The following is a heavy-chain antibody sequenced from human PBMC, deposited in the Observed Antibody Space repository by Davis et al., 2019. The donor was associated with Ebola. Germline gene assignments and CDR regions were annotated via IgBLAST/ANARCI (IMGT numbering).Heavy chain of an antibody. CDR2: IYHSGST. CDR3: ARDPRYYYDSSGYYTNYGMDV. J-gene: IGHJ6*02. V-gene: IGHV4-39*07. D-gene: IGHD3-22*01. CDR1: GGSISSSSYY. Sequence: SETLSLTCTVSGGSISSSSYYWGWIRQPPGKGLEWIGSIYHSGSTNYNPSLKSRVTISVDKSKNQFSLKLSSVTAADTAVYYCARDPRYYYDSSGYYTNYGMDVWGQGTTVTVSS.